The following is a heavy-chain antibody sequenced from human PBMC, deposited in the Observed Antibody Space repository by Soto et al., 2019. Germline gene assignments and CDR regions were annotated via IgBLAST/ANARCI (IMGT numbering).Heavy chain of an antibody. CDR1: GYTFTSNY. D-gene: IGHD1-1*01. Sequence: QVQLVQSGAEVQKPGASVKVSCKASGYTFTSNYMHWVRQAPGQGLEWMGIINPVGGSTTYAQKFQGRVTMTRDTSTSTVYMELSSLGSEDTAVYYCVRGGDGYNLVYYGMDVWGQGTTVTVSS. J-gene: IGHJ6*02. V-gene: IGHV1-46*03. CDR2: INPVGGST. CDR3: VRGGDGYNLVYYGMDV.